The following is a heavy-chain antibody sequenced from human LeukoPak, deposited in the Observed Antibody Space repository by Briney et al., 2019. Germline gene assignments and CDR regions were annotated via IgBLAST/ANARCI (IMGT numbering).Heavy chain of an antibody. CDR3: ARRRGTMVRGVNLPFDC. J-gene: IGHJ4*02. Sequence: GASVKVSCKASGYTFTGYYMHWVRQAPGQGLEWMGWINPNSGGTNYAQKFQGRVTMTRDTSISTAYMELSRLRSDDTAVYYCARRRGTMVRGVNLPFDCWGQGTLVTVSS. D-gene: IGHD3-10*01. CDR1: GYTFTGYY. CDR2: INPNSGGT. V-gene: IGHV1-2*02.